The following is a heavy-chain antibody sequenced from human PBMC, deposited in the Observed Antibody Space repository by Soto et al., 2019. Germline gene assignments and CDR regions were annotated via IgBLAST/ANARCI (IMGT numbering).Heavy chain of an antibody. D-gene: IGHD5-18*01. Sequence: PGGSLRLSCAASVFTFSSNYMSWVRQAPGKGLEWVSVIYSGGSTHYADSVKGRFTISRDNSKNTLYLQMNSLRAEDTAVYYCASLTTPDTAMVRFDYWGQGTLVTVSS. CDR1: VFTFSSNY. J-gene: IGHJ4*02. V-gene: IGHV3-53*01. CDR3: ASLTTPDTAMVRFDY. CDR2: IYSGGST.